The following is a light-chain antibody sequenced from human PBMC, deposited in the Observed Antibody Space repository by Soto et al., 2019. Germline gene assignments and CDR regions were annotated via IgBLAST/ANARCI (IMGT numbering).Light chain of an antibody. V-gene: IGKV2-24*01. Sequence: IVMTQTPLSAPVTLGQPASISCWSSQSLVHSDGNTYLSWLHQRPGQPPRLLIYQISKRFSGVPDRFTGSGAGTNFTLNISRVEVEDVGTFFCMQSSQLRTFGQGTKVDIK. CDR3: MQSSQLRT. J-gene: IGKJ1*01. CDR2: QIS. CDR1: QSLVHSDGNTY.